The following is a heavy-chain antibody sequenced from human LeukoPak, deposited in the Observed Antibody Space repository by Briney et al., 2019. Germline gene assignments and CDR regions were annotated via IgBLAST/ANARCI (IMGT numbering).Heavy chain of an antibody. CDR1: GFTFSSYE. D-gene: IGHD6-19*01. CDR2: ISSSGSTI. CDR3: ARDPWGAVAGSDY. J-gene: IGHJ4*02. Sequence: PGGSLRLSCAAPGFTFSSYEMNWVRQAPGKGLEWVSYISSSGSTIYYADSVKGRFTISRDNAKNSLYLQMNSLRAEDTAVYYCARDPWGAVAGSDYWGQGTLVTVSS. V-gene: IGHV3-48*03.